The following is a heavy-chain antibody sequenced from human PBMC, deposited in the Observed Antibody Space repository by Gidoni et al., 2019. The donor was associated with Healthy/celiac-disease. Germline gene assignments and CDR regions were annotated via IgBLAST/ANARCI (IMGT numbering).Heavy chain of an antibody. D-gene: IGHD2-2*01. J-gene: IGHJ6*02. CDR2: IRYDGSNK. CDR3: AKGQYSSTSCYGDRCYYGMDV. V-gene: IGHV3-30*02. Sequence: WGRRGPAWGLGWVAFIRYDGSNKYYADSVKGRFTISRDNSKNTRYLQMNSLRAEDTAVYYWAKGQYSSTSCYGDRCYYGMDVWGQGTTVTVSS.